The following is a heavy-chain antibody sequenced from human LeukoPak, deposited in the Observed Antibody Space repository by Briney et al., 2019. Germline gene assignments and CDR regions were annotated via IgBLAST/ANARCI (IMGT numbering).Heavy chain of an antibody. Sequence: PSETLSLTCTVSGGSISSYYWSWIRQPPGKGLEWIGYIYYSGSTNYNPSLKSRVTISVDTSKNQFSLKLSSVTAADTAVYYCARDQYSSGWFDPWGQGTLVTVSS. CDR1: GGSISSYY. CDR2: IYYSGST. D-gene: IGHD6-19*01. CDR3: ARDQYSSGWFDP. V-gene: IGHV4-59*01. J-gene: IGHJ5*02.